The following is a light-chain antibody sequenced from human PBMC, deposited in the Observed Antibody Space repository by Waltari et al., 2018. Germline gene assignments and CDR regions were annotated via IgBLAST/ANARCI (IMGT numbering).Light chain of an antibody. V-gene: IGLV4-60*03. CDR3: QTWDTSIRYWV. Sequence: QPGLTQSPSASASRGSWVTLTCTLSSGHNNYIIAGHQQQPGKAPRYLMNVEGSGSYKKGRGVPERFTGCTSGADPYLTISTLQSEDEAEYFWQTWDTSIRYWVFGGVTKLTVL. J-gene: IGLJ3*02. CDR2: VEGSGSY. CDR1: SGHNNYI.